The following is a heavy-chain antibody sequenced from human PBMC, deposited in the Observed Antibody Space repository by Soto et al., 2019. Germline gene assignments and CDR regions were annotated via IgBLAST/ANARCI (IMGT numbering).Heavy chain of an antibody. CDR3: AKAAGGFGVYFDY. CDR2: ISGSGGST. CDR1: GFTFSSYA. J-gene: IGHJ4*02. V-gene: IGHV3-23*01. D-gene: IGHD2-15*01. Sequence: EVQLLESGGGLVQPGGSLRLSCAASGFTFSSYAMSWVRQAPGKGLEWVSAISGSGGSTYYADSVKGRFTISRDKYKNTLYLQMNSLRAEDTDVYYCAKAAGGFGVYFDYWGQGTLVTVSS.